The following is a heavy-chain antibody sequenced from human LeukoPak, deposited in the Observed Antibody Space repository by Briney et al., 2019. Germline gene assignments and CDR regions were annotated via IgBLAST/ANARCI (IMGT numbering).Heavy chain of an antibody. CDR2: ISGSGANT. J-gene: IGHJ4*02. CDR1: GFTFNNYD. Sequence: GGSLSLSCGASGFTFNNYDMNWVRQAPGKGLEWVSSISGSGANTYHADSVKGRFTISRDNSKDTLYLQMNSLRAEDTAVYYCAKDMSSSSSWYGVFEFWGQGTLVTVSS. CDR3: AKDMSSSSSWYGVFEF. D-gene: IGHD6-13*01. V-gene: IGHV3-23*01.